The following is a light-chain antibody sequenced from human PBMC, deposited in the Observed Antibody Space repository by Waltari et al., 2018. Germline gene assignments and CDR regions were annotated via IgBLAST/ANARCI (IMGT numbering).Light chain of an antibody. CDR2: GAS. CDR3: QQYNNWRT. V-gene: IGKV3-15*01. Sequence: SCRARQSVSSNLAWYQQKPGQAPRLLIYGASTRATGIPARFSGSGSGTEFTLTISSLQSEDFAVYYCQQYNNWRTFGQGTKLEIK. CDR1: QSVSSN. J-gene: IGKJ2*01.